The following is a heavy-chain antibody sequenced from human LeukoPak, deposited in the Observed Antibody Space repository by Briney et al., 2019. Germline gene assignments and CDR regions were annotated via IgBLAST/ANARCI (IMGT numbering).Heavy chain of an antibody. Sequence: SETLSLTCTVFGYSISSGYYWGWIRQPPGKGLEWIGSIYHSGSTYYNPSLKSRVTISVDTSKNQFSLKLSSVTAADTAVYYCADHHEVYGSGSWDYWGQGTLVTVSS. CDR2: IYHSGST. CDR1: GYSISSGYY. CDR3: ADHHEVYGSGSWDY. J-gene: IGHJ4*02. D-gene: IGHD3-10*01. V-gene: IGHV4-38-2*02.